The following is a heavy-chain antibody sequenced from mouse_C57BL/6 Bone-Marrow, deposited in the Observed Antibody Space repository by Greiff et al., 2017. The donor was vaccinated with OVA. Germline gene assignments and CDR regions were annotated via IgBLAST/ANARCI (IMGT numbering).Heavy chain of an antibody. CDR3: APYYDGSVYSMDY. V-gene: IGHV1-39*01. D-gene: IGHD1-1*01. CDR1: GYSFTDYN. CDR2: INPNYGST. J-gene: IGHJ4*01. Sequence: VQLQQSGPELVKPGASVKISCKASGYSFTDYNMNWVKQSNGKSLEWIGVINPNYGSTSYNQKFKGKATLTVDQSSSTAYMQLNSLTSKDSAVYYCAPYYDGSVYSMDYWGQGTSVTVSA.